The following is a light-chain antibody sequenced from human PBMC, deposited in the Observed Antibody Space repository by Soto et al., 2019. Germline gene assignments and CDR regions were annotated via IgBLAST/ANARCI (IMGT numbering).Light chain of an antibody. CDR3: QQYGSSAPIT. V-gene: IGKV3-20*01. CDR2: GAS. CDR1: QSVSSSY. J-gene: IGKJ5*01. Sequence: EIVLTQSPGTLSLSPGEIATLSCIAIQSVSSSYLAWYQQKPGQAPRLLIYGASIRATGIPDRFSGSGSETDFTLTISRLEPEDFALYYCQQYGSSAPITFGQGTRLEIK.